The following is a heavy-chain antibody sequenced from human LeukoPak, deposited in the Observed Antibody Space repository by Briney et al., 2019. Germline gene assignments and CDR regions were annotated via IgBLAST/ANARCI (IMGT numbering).Heavy chain of an antibody. CDR1: GESIKSFY. D-gene: IGHD2-15*01. Sequence: SETLSLTCTVSGESIKSFYWSWIRQPAGKGLEWIGRIYTSGSTNYSPSLKSRVTMSVDASKNQFSLKLSSVTAADTAVYHCAKDGEYCSGGSCSFFDYWGQGTLVTVSS. CDR2: IYTSGST. CDR3: AKDGEYCSGGSCSFFDY. J-gene: IGHJ4*02. V-gene: IGHV4-4*07.